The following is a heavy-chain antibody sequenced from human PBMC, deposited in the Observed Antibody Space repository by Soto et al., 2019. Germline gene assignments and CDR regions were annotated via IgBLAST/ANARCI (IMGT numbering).Heavy chain of an antibody. CDR1: GGSISSGGYY. V-gene: IGHV4-31*03. Sequence: PSETLSLTCTVSGGSISSGGYYWSWILHHPGKGLEWIGYIYYSGSTYYNPSLKSRVTISVDTSKNQFSLKLSSVTAADTAVYYCARGGYYDFWSGYYRWDEYYFDYWGQGTLVTVSS. J-gene: IGHJ4*02. D-gene: IGHD3-3*01. CDR2: IYYSGST. CDR3: ARGGYYDFWSGYYRWDEYYFDY.